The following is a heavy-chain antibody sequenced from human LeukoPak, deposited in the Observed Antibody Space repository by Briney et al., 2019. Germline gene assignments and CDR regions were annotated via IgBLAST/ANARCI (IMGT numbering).Heavy chain of an antibody. Sequence: GGSLRLSCAASGFTFSGYWMSWVRQALGKGLEWVANIKQDGSEKYYVDSVKGRFTISRDNAKNSLYLQMNSLRAEDTAVYYCARLRNYWGQGTLVTVSS. CDR3: ARLRNY. J-gene: IGHJ4*02. V-gene: IGHV3-7*05. CDR2: IKQDGSEK. D-gene: IGHD4-17*01. CDR1: GFTFSGYW.